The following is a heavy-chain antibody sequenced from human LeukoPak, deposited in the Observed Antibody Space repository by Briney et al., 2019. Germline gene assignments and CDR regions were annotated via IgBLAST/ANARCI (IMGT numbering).Heavy chain of an antibody. V-gene: IGHV3-30*04. D-gene: IGHD2-8*01. CDR3: AKDRCSNGVGCYYYYMDV. CDR1: GFTFSSYA. CDR2: ISYDGSNK. Sequence: GESLRLSCAASGFTFSSYAMHWVRQAPGKGLEWVAVISYDGSNKYYADSVKGRFTISRDNSKNTLYLQMNSLRAEDTAVYYCAKDRCSNGVGCYYYYMDVWGKGTTVTISS. J-gene: IGHJ6*03.